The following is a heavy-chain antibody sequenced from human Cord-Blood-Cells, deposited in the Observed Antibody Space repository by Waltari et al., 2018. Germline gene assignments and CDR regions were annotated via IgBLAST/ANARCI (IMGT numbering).Heavy chain of an antibody. Sequence: QVQLQQWGAGLLKPSETLSLTCAVYSGSFSGYYWSWIRQPPGKGLEWIGEINHSGSTNYTPSLKSRVTISVDTSKNQFSLKLSSVTAADTAVYYCARDVNGYCSSTSCYTRDRGAFDYWGQGTLVTVSS. D-gene: IGHD2-2*02. CDR1: SGSFSGYY. CDR2: INHSGST. J-gene: IGHJ4*02. CDR3: ARDVNGYCSSTSCYTRDRGAFDY. V-gene: IGHV4-34*01.